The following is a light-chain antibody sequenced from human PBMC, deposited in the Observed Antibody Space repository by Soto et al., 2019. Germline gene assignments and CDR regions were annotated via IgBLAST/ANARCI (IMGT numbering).Light chain of an antibody. CDR3: QQYISFPKT. CDR1: QSVSSW. CDR2: DAS. V-gene: IGKV1-5*01. Sequence: DIQMTQSPPTLPAFVGDTVTITCRASQSVSSWLAWSQQKPGTAPNLLIYDASSLASGVPSRFSGSGSGTKVTLTIRSLQPDDVETYYCQQYISFPKTFGQGTKVEMK. J-gene: IGKJ1*01.